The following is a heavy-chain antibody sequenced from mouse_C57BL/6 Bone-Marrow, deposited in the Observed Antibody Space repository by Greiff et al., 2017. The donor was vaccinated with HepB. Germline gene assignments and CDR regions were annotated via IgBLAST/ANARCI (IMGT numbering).Heavy chain of an antibody. CDR2: INPNNGGT. V-gene: IGHV1-18*01. Sequence: VQLKESGPELVKPGASVKIPCKASGYTFTDYNMDWVKQSHGKSLEWIGDINPNNGGTIYNQKFKGKATLTVDKSSSTAYMELRSLTSEDTAVYYCARGPFAYWGQGTLVTVSA. CDR3: ARGPFAY. CDR1: GYTFTDYN. J-gene: IGHJ3*01.